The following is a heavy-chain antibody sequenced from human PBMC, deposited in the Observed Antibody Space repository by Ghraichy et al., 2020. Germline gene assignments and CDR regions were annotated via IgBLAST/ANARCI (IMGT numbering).Heavy chain of an antibody. J-gene: IGHJ6*02. CDR1: GGSISSSSYY. V-gene: IGHV4-39*01. Sequence: SETLSLTRTVSGGSISSSSYYWAWIRQPPGKGLELIGSIYYTGSTYYNPSLKSRVTISVDRYKNQFSLKVSSVTAADTAVYYCARPQSDYNYAIDVWGQGTTVTVSS. CDR2: IYYTGST. CDR3: ARPQSDYNYAIDV.